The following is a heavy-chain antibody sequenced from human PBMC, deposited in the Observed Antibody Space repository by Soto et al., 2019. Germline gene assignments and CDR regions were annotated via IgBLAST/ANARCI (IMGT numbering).Heavy chain of an antibody. CDR2: IIPIFGTA. J-gene: IGHJ6*02. V-gene: IGHV1-69*01. D-gene: IGHD3-22*01. CDR1: GGNFSSYA. Sequence: QVQLVQSGAEVKKPGSSVKVSCKASGGNFSSYAISWVRQAPGQGLEWMGGIIPIFGTANYAQKFQGRVTITADESTSTAYMELSSLRSEDTAVYYCARSYDSSGYDYYYYGMDVWGQGTTVTVSS. CDR3: ARSYDSSGYDYYYYGMDV.